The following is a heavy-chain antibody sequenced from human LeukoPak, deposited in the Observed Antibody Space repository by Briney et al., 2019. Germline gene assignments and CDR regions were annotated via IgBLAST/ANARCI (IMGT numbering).Heavy chain of an antibody. D-gene: IGHD6-19*01. Sequence: SETLSLTCTVSGGSISSSSYYWGWIRQPPGKGLEWIGSIYYSGSTYYNPSLKSRVTISVDTSKNQFSLKLSSVTAADTAVYYCVRPAASSGWEESWGQGTLVTVSS. CDR1: GGSISSSSYY. V-gene: IGHV4-39*01. J-gene: IGHJ5*02. CDR3: VRPAASSGWEES. CDR2: IYYSGST.